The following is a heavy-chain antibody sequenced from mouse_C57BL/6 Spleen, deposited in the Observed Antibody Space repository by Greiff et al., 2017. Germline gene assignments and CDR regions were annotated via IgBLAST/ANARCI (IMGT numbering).Heavy chain of an antibody. Sequence: VQLQQPGAELVQPGASVKFSFKASGYTFTSYWMNWVKQRPGQGLEWIGMIHPTSGRTTYNEKFKSKATLTAEKSSSTAYMQLSSLTSEDSAVDYCARHDNYGVSWYFDGWGKGTTVTVSS. CDR1: GYTFTSYW. CDR2: IHPTSGRT. CDR3: ARHDNYGVSWYFDG. J-gene: IGHJ1*03. V-gene: IGHV1-64*01. D-gene: IGHD2-12*01.